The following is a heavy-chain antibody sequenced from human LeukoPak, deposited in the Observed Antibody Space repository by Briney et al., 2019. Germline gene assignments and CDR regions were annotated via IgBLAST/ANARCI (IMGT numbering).Heavy chain of an antibody. Sequence: ASVKVSCKASGYTFTGYYMHWVRQAPGQGLEWMGRINPNSGDTNYAQKFQGRVPMTRDTSISTAYMELSRLRSDDTAVYYCARGYSSSSPQRYFQHWGQGTLVTVSS. CDR3: ARGYSSSSPQRYFQH. V-gene: IGHV1-2*06. CDR2: INPNSGDT. D-gene: IGHD6-6*01. CDR1: GYTFTGYY. J-gene: IGHJ1*01.